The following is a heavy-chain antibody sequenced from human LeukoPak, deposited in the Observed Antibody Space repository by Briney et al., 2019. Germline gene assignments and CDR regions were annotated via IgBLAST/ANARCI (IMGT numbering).Heavy chain of an antibody. CDR3: ARDLAGGYYPNFDY. J-gene: IGHJ4*02. Sequence: ASVKVSCKASGYTFTSYDINWVRQATGQGLEWMGWMNPNSGNTGYAQKFQGRVTITRNTSISTAYMELSSLRAEDTAVYYCARDLAGGYYPNFDYWGQGTLVTVSS. CDR2: MNPNSGNT. CDR1: GYTFTSYD. D-gene: IGHD3-22*01. V-gene: IGHV1-8*03.